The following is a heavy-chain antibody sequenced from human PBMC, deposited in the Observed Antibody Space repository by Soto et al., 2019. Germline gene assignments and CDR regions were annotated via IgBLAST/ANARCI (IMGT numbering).Heavy chain of an antibody. CDR2: IIPIFGTA. CDR3: ARNPNHYDSSGYYPFSAFDI. J-gene: IGHJ3*02. CDR1: GGTCSSYA. V-gene: IGHV1-69*13. D-gene: IGHD3-22*01. Sequence: GASVKVSCKASGGTCSSYAISWVRQSPGQGLEWMGGIIPIFGTANYAQKFQGRVTITADESTSTAYMELSSLRSEDTAVYYCARNPNHYDSSGYYPFSAFDIWGQGTMVT.